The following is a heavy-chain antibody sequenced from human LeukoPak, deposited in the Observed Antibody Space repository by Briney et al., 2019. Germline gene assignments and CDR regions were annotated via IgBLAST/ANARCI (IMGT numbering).Heavy chain of an antibody. CDR3: ARASNYDYVWGSYRYYFDY. J-gene: IGHJ4*02. V-gene: IGHV4-59*08. CDR2: IYYSGST. CDR1: GGSISSYY. D-gene: IGHD3-16*02. Sequence: SSETLSLTCTVSGGSISSYYWSWIRQPPGKGLEWIGYIYYSGSTNYNPSLKSRVTISVDTSKNQFSLKLSSVTAADTAVYYCARASNYDYVWGSYRYYFDYWGQGTLVTVSS.